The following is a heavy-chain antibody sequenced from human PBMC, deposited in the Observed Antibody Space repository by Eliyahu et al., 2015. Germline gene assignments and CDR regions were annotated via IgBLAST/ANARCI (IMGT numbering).Heavy chain of an antibody. J-gene: IGHJ6*02. V-gene: IGHV3-23*04. D-gene: IGHD2-15*01. CDR3: AKDLSGVVVAEMDV. CDR2: ISGSGGST. CDR1: GFTFSSYA. Sequence: EVQLVESGGGLVQPGGSLRLSXAASGFTFSSYAMSWVRQAPGKGLGWVSAISGSGGSTYYADSVKGRFTISRDNSKNTLYLQMNSLRAEDTAVYYCAKDLSGVVVAEMDVWGQGTTVTVSS.